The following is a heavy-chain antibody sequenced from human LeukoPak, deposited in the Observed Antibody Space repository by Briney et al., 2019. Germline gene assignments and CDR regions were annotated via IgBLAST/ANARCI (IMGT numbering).Heavy chain of an antibody. CDR3: ARDRYYYDSSGYYGPFDY. CDR1: GFTFSSYG. CDR2: IWYDGSNK. J-gene: IGHJ4*02. V-gene: IGHV3-33*01. Sequence: GGSLRLSCAASGFTFSSYGMHWVRQAPGKGLEWVAVIWYDGSNKYYADSVKGRFTISRDISKNTLYLQMNSLRAEDTAVYYCARDRYYYDSSGYYGPFDYWGQGTLVTVSS. D-gene: IGHD3-22*01.